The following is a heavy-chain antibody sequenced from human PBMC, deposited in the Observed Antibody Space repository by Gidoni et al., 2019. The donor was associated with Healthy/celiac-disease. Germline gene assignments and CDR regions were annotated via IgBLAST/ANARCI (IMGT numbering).Heavy chain of an antibody. J-gene: IGHJ4*02. D-gene: IGHD1-26*01. CDR1: GFSLSTSGVG. Sequence: HITLNDSVPTLVTPTQTLTLTCTFSGFSLSTSGVGVGWIRQPPGKALEWLALIYWDDDKRYSPSLKSRLTITKDTSKNQVVITMNNMDPVETATYYCAHTLLSYSLDYWGQGTLVTVSS. CDR2: IYWDDDK. CDR3: AHTLLSYSLDY. V-gene: IGHV2-5*02.